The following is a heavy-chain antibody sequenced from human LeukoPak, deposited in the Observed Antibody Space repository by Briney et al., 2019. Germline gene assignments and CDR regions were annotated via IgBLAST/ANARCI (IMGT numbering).Heavy chain of an antibody. V-gene: IGHV4-4*07. CDR1: GGSVSIYY. CDR2: IFTRGIT. Sequence: SDTPSGTWTDSGGSVSIYYWDWIRNTAKKRLEWIGRIFTRGITNYNPSLKSRVTMSVDTSKNQFSLNLSSVTAADTAVYYCARESSGTYYNPLGYMDVWGKGTTVTVSS. D-gene: IGHD3-10*01. J-gene: IGHJ6*03. CDR3: ARESSGTYYNPLGYMDV.